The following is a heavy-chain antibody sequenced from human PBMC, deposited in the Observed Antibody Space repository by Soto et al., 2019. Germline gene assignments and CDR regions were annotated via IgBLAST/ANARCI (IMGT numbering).Heavy chain of an antibody. Sequence: QVQLVESGGGVVQPGRSLRLSCAASGFTFSSYAMHWVRQAPVKGLVWVAVISYDGSNKYYADSVKGRFTISRDNSTNTLYLQMNSLRAEATAVYYLARGGSGMYKDGMDVWGQGTTVTVSS. CDR3: ARGGSGMYKDGMDV. CDR1: GFTFSSYA. J-gene: IGHJ6*02. D-gene: IGHD6-19*01. V-gene: IGHV3-30-3*01. CDR2: ISYDGSNK.